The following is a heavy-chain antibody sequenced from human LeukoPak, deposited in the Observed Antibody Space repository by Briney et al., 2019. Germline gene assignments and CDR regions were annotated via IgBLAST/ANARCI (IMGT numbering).Heavy chain of an antibody. CDR3: ARDSPTYYYDSSGCDY. D-gene: IGHD3-22*01. J-gene: IGHJ4*02. V-gene: IGHV3-11*01. Sequence: PGGSLILSCAASGFTFSDYYMSWIRPAPGKGLEWVSYISSSGSTIYYADSVKGRFTISMDNAKNSLYLQMNSLRAEDTAVYYCARDSPTYYYDSSGCDYWGQGTLVTVSS. CDR2: ISSSGSTI. CDR1: GFTFSDYY.